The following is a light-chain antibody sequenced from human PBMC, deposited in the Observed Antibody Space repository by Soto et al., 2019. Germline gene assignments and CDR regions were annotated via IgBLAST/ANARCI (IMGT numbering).Light chain of an antibody. Sequence: SYELTQPPSVSVSPGQTASITCSGDKLGDKYACWYQQKPGQSPVLVIYQDSKRPSGLPERFSGSNSGNTATLTISGTQAMDEADYYCQAWDSSTVVFGRGTKLIVL. J-gene: IGLJ2*01. V-gene: IGLV3-1*01. CDR2: QDS. CDR1: KLGDKY. CDR3: QAWDSSTVV.